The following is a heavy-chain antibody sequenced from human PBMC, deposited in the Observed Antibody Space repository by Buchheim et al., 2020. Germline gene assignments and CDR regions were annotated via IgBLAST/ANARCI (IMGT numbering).Heavy chain of an antibody. CDR1: GFTFSSYW. CDR2: IKQDGSEK. CDR3: ARNKVGATRKGWFGP. D-gene: IGHD1-26*01. J-gene: IGHJ5*02. Sequence: EVQLVESGGGLVQPGGSLRLSCAASGFTFSSYWMSWVRQAPGKGLEWVVNIKQDGSEKYYVDSVKGRFTISRDKAKNRLSLQMNSLRAEDTAVYYCARNKVGATRKGWFGPWGQGTL. V-gene: IGHV3-7*01.